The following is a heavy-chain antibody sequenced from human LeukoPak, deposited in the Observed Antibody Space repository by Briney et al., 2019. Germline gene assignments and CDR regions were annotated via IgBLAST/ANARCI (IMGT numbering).Heavy chain of an antibody. CDR1: GGSISNDNYY. V-gene: IGHV4-61*02. CDR2: IFSSGST. CDR3: ARGVPMSY. D-gene: IGHD1-1*01. Sequence: SETLSLTCTVSGGSISNDNYYWSWIRQPAGKGLEWIGRIFSSGSTNYNPSLKSRVTISLDTSKNQFSLKLSSVTAADTAVYYCARGVPMSYWGQGTPVTVSS. J-gene: IGHJ4*01.